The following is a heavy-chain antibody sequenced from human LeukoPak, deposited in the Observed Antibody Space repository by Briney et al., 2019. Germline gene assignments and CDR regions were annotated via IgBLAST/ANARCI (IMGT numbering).Heavy chain of an antibody. D-gene: IGHD4-17*01. J-gene: IGHJ6*02. V-gene: IGHV3-23*01. CDR3: AKAMTTVTRPHYYYYYGMDV. CDR1: GFTFDDYA. CDR2: ISGSGGST. Sequence: GGSLRLSCAASGFTFDDYAMHWVRQAPGKGLEWVSAISGSGGSTYYADSVKGRFTVSRDNSKNTLYLQMNSLRAEDTAVYYCAKAMTTVTRPHYYYYYGMDVWGQGTTVTVSS.